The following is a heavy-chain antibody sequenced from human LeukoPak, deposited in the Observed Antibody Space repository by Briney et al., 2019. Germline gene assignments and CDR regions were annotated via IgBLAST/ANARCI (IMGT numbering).Heavy chain of an antibody. J-gene: IGHJ4*02. V-gene: IGHV3-30*04. D-gene: IGHD6-19*01. CDR1: GFTFSTYS. CDR3: ARGISNVAGRENFDN. Sequence: GRSLRLSCEVSGFTFSTYSMHWVRQAPGKGLEWVAVISHDGSNKYYADSVKGRFTISRDNSKNTLYLQVNSLRAEDTAVYFCARGISNVAGRENFDNWGQGTLVTVSS. CDR2: ISHDGSNK.